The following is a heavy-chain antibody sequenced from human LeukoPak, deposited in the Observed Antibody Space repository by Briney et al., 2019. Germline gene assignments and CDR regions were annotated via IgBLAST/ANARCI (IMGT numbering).Heavy chain of an antibody. V-gene: IGHV3-30*02. Sequence: GGSLRLSCAASGFTFSSYGMHWVRQAPGKGLGWVAFIRYDGSNKYYADSVKGRFTISRDNSKNTLYLQMNSLRAEDTAVYYCAKDLGVNTYGFRGFDYWGQGTLVTVSS. D-gene: IGHD5-18*01. J-gene: IGHJ4*02. CDR3: AKDLGVNTYGFRGFDY. CDR1: GFTFSSYG. CDR2: IRYDGSNK.